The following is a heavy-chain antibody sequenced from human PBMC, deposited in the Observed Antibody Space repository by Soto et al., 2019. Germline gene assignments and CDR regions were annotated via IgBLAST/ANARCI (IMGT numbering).Heavy chain of an antibody. V-gene: IGHV4-59*01. J-gene: IGHJ5*02. D-gene: IGHD3-10*01. CDR3: AGVIGDPGLSFDP. Sequence: QVQLQESGPGLVKPSETLSLTCTVSGGSISSYYWSWIRQPPGKGLEWIGFIFYSGSTSDNPSLKGRVTISMDTSEYQFSLKLNAVTAAEPAVYYCAGVIGDPGLSFDPWGQGTLVAVSS. CDR2: IFYSGST. CDR1: GGSISSYY.